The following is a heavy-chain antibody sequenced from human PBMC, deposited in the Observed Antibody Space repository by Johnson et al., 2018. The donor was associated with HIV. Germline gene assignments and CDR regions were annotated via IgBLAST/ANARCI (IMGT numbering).Heavy chain of an antibody. CDR1: GFTFSNYA. Sequence: QVQLVESGGGVVQPGRSLRLSCAASGFTFSNYALHWVRQAPGKGLEWVAVISYDGSNKYYADSVKGRFTISRENSKNTLYLQMNSLRTEDTAVYYCASDNGGTKDAFDMWGQGTMVTVSS. CDR2: ISYDGSNK. V-gene: IGHV3-30*04. J-gene: IGHJ3*02. CDR3: ASDNGGTKDAFDM. D-gene: IGHD3-10*01.